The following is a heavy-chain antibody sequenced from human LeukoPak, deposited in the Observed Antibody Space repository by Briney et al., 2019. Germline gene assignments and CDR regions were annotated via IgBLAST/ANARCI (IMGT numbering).Heavy chain of an antibody. Sequence: ASVKVSCKVSGYTLTELSMHWVRQAPGKGLEWMGGFDPEDGETIYAQKFQGRVTMTEDTSTDTAYMELSSLRSEDTAVYYCAKNAHIVAIFDYWGQGTLVTVSS. CDR3: AKNAHIVAIFDY. CDR1: GYTLTELS. D-gene: IGHD5-12*01. J-gene: IGHJ4*02. CDR2: FDPEDGET. V-gene: IGHV1-24*01.